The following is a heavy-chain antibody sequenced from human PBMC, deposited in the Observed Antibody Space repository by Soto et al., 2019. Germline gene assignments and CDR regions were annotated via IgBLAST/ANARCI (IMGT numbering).Heavy chain of an antibody. V-gene: IGHV4-59*01. J-gene: IGHJ6*02. CDR1: GGSIISYY. Sequence: SETLSLTCTVSGGSIISYYWSWILQPPGKGLEWIGYIYYSGSTNYNPSLKSRVTISVDTSKNQFSLKLSSVTAADTAVYYCARVKSSELRFGYYGMDVWGQGTTVTVSS. CDR3: ARVKSSELRFGYYGMDV. D-gene: IGHD1-7*01. CDR2: IYYSGST.